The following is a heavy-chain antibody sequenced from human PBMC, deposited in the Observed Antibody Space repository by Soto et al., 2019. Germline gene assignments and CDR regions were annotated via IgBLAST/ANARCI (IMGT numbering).Heavy chain of an antibody. Sequence: QVELLQSGPEMMQPGASVKVSCKASGFTSLSYCFHWVRQAPGQGPEWLGWINADVDSTTYSQRYQGRLKITRDPSANTVYLEVNTLTNEDTAVYYCAREVRGVTSFDYWGQGTLVAVSS. J-gene: IGHJ4*02. CDR2: INADVDST. D-gene: IGHD3-10*01. V-gene: IGHV1-3*01. CDR3: AREVRGVTSFDY. CDR1: GFTSLSYC.